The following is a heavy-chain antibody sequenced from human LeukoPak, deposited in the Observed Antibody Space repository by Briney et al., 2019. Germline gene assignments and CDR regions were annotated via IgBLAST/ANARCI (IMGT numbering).Heavy chain of an antibody. CDR1: GFSFSNHY. D-gene: IGHD6-19*01. CDR3: TRVIVAVPGYFDYFDF. V-gene: IGHV3-7*01. Sequence: GGPLRLTCTASGFSFSNHYMRWIRQAPGKGLKGVPNINEDGSNKWHLGSVKGRFTVSRDNARNSLYLQMNSLRVEDTAVYYCTRVIVAVPGYFDYFDFWGQGVLVTVSS. J-gene: IGHJ4*02. CDR2: INEDGSNK.